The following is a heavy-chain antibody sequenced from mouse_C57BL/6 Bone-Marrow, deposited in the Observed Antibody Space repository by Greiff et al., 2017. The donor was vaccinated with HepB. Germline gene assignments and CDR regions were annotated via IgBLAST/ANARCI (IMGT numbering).Heavy chain of an antibody. CDR2: ITHSGET. Sequence: VQRVESGPGLVKPSQSLFLTCSITGFPITSGYYWIWIRQSPGKPLEWMGYITHSGETFYNPSLQSPISITRETSKNQFFLQLNSVTTEDTAMYYCAGGNDLAYWGQGTLVTVSA. J-gene: IGHJ3*01. CDR1: GFPITSGYY. CDR3: AGGNDLAY. V-gene: IGHV12-3*01.